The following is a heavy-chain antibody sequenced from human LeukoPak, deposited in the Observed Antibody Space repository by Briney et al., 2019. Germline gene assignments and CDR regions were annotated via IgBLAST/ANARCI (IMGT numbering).Heavy chain of an antibody. D-gene: IGHD3-16*02. V-gene: IGHV3-23*01. Sequence: GGSLRLSCAASGFTFSSYAMSWVRQAPGKGLEWVSAISGSGGSTYYADSVKGRFTISRDNSKNTLYLQMNSLRAEDTAVYYCAKDREYYDYVWGSYRPDFDYWGQGTLVTVSS. CDR3: AKDREYYDYVWGSYRPDFDY. CDR2: ISGSGGST. CDR1: GFTFSSYA. J-gene: IGHJ4*02.